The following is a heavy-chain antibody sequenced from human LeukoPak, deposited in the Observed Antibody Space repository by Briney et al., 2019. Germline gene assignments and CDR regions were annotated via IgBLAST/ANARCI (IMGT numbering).Heavy chain of an antibody. V-gene: IGHV4-59*01. D-gene: IGHD2-15*01. CDR2: IYYSGST. Sequence: PSETLSLTCTVSGGSISSYYWSWIRQPPGKGLEWTGDIYYSGSTNYNPSLKSRVTISVDTSKNQFSLKLSSVTAADTAVYYCARAYCSGGSCYRAFDYWGQGTLVTVSS. CDR3: ARAYCSGGSCYRAFDY. J-gene: IGHJ4*02. CDR1: GGSISSYY.